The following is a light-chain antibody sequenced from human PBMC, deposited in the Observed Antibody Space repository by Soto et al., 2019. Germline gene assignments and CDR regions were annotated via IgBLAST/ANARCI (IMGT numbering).Light chain of an antibody. CDR1: QSISSW. CDR3: QQYNSYSPYT. Sequence: DIQMTQSPSTLSASVGDRVTITCRASQSISSWLAWYQQKPGKAPKLLIYDASSLESGVASRFSGSGSGTEFTLTISSLQPDDFATYYCQQYNSYSPYTFGQGTKVDIK. V-gene: IGKV1-5*01. J-gene: IGKJ2*01. CDR2: DAS.